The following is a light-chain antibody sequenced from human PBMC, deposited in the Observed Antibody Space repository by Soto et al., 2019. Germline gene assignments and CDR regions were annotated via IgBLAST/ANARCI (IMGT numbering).Light chain of an antibody. CDR2: GVS. CDR3: SSYAGTYAVF. V-gene: IGLV2-11*01. CDR1: SSDVGGYNY. J-gene: IGLJ2*01. Sequence: QSVLTQPRSVSGSPGQSVTISCTGTSSDVGGYNYVSWYQYHPDKVPNLIIFGVSKRPSGVPDRFSGSKSGNTASLTISGLQDEDEAYYCCSSYAGTYAVFFGGGTQLTVL.